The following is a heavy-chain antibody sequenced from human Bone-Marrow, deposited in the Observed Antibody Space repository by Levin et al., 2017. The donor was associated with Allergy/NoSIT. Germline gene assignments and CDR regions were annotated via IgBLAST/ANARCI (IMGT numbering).Heavy chain of an antibody. CDR1: GYTFTSHG. Sequence: ASVKVSCKASGYTFTSHGISWVRQAPGQGPEWMGWISAYNGNTNHAQKLQGRVTMTTDTSTSTAYMELRSLRSDDTAVYYCARGAKGLGYCISTSCYGDYYDGMDVWGQGTTVTVSS. CDR3: ARGAKGLGYCISTSCYGDYYDGMDV. CDR2: ISAYNGNT. D-gene: IGHD2-2*01. J-gene: IGHJ6*02. V-gene: IGHV1-18*01.